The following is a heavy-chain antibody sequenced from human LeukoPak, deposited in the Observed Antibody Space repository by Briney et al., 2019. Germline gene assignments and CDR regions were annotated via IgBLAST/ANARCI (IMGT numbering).Heavy chain of an antibody. CDR2: IKQDGSEK. CDR3: ARVTGSGSLGSYPY. V-gene: IGHV3-7*01. CDR1: GFTFSSYR. Sequence: GGSLRLSCAASGFTFSSYRMSWVRQAPGKGLEWVANIKQDGSEKYYVDSVKGRFTVSRDNAKNSLYLQMNSLRAEDTAVYYCARVTGSGSLGSYPYWGQGTLVTVSS. D-gene: IGHD3-10*01. J-gene: IGHJ4*02.